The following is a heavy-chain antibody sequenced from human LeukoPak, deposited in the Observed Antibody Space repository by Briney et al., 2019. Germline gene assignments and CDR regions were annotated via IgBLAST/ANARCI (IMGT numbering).Heavy chain of an antibody. Sequence: SETLSLTCTVSGGSISSNTYYWSWIRQPPGKGLEWIGSIRYSGRTYYKPSLKSRVTLSVDTSKNQISLKLSSVTAADTAVYYCARDLGVMVRAFDIWGQGTMVTVSS. J-gene: IGHJ3*02. CDR3: ARDLGVMVRAFDI. D-gene: IGHD5-18*01. CDR2: IRYSGRT. V-gene: IGHV4-39*07. CDR1: GGSISSNTYY.